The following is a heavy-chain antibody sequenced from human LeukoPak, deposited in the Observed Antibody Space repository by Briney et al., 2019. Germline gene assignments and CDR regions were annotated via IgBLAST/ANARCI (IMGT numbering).Heavy chain of an antibody. Sequence: PSETLSLTCKVSGGSLSSYYWSWIRQPPGKGLEWIGYTYHSGSTNYNPSLKSRVTISIDTSKNQFSLKLSSVTAADTAVYYCARKGYYDSSGYHDAFDIWGQGTMVTVSS. V-gene: IGHV4-59*01. J-gene: IGHJ3*02. CDR1: GGSLSSYY. CDR2: TYHSGST. CDR3: ARKGYYDSSGYHDAFDI. D-gene: IGHD3-22*01.